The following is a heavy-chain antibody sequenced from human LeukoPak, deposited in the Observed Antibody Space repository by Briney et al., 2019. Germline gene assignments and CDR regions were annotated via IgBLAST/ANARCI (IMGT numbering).Heavy chain of an antibody. Sequence: PGGSLRLSCAVSGFTFSSYGMHWVRQAPGKGLEWVAVISYDGSNKYYADSVKGRFTISRDNSKNTLYLQMNSLRAEDTAVYYCAKAPGGGSTTIDYWGQGTLVTVSS. CDR3: AKAPGGGSTTIDY. CDR2: ISYDGSNK. V-gene: IGHV3-30*18. J-gene: IGHJ4*02. CDR1: GFTFSSYG. D-gene: IGHD1-26*01.